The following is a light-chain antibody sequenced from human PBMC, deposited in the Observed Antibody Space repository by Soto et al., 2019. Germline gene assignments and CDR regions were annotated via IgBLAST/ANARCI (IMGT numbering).Light chain of an antibody. Sequence: DIQMTQSPSSLSASVGDRVTITCRASQSISNYLNWYQQKPGKAPKLLMYAASSLQSGVPSRFGGSGSGTDFTLTISSLQPEDFATYYCQQSYSTPPTFGHGTKVEIK. CDR3: QQSYSTPPT. CDR1: QSISNY. V-gene: IGKV1-39*01. J-gene: IGKJ1*01. CDR2: AAS.